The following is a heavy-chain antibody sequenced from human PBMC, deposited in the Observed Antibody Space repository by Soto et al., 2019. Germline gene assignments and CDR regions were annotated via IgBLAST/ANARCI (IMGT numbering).Heavy chain of an antibody. CDR2: VHYSGTT. Sequence: QVQLQESGPGLVKPSETLSLTCTVSGGSISTYYWAWIRQPPGKGLEWIGYVHYSGTTNYNPSLKGRVTMSGDTSKKQFSLKLRSVTAADTAVYYCARGKIIGPWGQGTLVTVSS. J-gene: IGHJ5*02. CDR3: ARGKIIGP. V-gene: IGHV4-59*01. D-gene: IGHD3-3*01. CDR1: GGSISTYY.